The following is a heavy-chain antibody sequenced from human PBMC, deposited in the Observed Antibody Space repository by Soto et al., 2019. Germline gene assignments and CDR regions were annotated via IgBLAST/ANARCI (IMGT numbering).Heavy chain of an antibody. Sequence: GGSLRLSCAASGFTFSSYAMHWVRQAPGKGLEWVAVISYDGSNKYYADSVKGRFTISRDNSKNTLYLQMNSLRAEDTAVYYCARGELLRIYYYYGMDVWGQGTTVTVSS. CDR2: ISYDGSNK. J-gene: IGHJ6*02. V-gene: IGHV3-30-3*01. CDR1: GFTFSSYA. CDR3: ARGELLRIYYYYGMDV. D-gene: IGHD1-26*01.